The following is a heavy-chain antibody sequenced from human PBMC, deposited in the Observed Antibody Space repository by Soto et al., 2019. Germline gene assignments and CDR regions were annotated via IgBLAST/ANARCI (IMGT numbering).Heavy chain of an antibody. Sequence: QVQLQQWGAGLLKPSETLSLTCAVYGGSFSGYYWSWIRQPPGKGLEWIGEINHSGSTNYNPSLKSRVTIPVDTSKNQFSLKLSSVTAADTAVYYCASSFCSSTSCYFRYWGQGTLVTVSS. CDR3: ASSFCSSTSCYFRY. CDR2: INHSGST. CDR1: GGSFSGYY. V-gene: IGHV4-34*01. J-gene: IGHJ4*02. D-gene: IGHD2-2*01.